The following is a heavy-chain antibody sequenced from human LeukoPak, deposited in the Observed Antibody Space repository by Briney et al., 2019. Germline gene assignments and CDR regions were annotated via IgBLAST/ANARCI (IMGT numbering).Heavy chain of an antibody. Sequence: ASVKVSCKASGYTFTAYYMHWVRQAPGQGLEWMGWINPNSGGTNYAQKFQGRGTMTRDTSISTAYMELSRLSSDDTAVYYCARDGPGSGKTYFDYWGQGTLVTVSS. V-gene: IGHV1-2*02. CDR1: GYTFTAYY. CDR3: ARDGPGSGKTYFDY. CDR2: INPNSGGT. D-gene: IGHD3-10*01. J-gene: IGHJ4*02.